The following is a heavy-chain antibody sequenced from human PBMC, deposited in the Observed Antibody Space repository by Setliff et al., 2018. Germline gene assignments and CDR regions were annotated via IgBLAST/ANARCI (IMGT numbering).Heavy chain of an antibody. CDR1: GGSFTGTTYY. J-gene: IGHJ4*02. Sequence: SETLSLTCTVSGGSFTGTTYYWGWIRQSPGKGLEWIGTIINSGSTYYNPSLKSRVTMSVDTSKNQFSLKLSSVTPADTAVYYCARGSEFYYGSGTIDSWGPGTLVTVSS. CDR3: ARGSEFYYGSGTIDS. CDR2: IINSGST. D-gene: IGHD3-10*01. V-gene: IGHV4-39*07.